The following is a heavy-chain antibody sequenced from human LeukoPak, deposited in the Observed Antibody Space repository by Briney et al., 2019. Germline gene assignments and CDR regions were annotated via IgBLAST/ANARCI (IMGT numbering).Heavy chain of an antibody. CDR1: GGTFSSYT. CDR2: IIPILGIA. D-gene: IGHD2-2*01. Sequence: SVKVSCKASGGTFSSYTISWVRQAPGQGLEWMGRIIPILGIANYAQKFQGRVTITADKSMSTAYMEVSRLRSDDTAVYYCARANFLYCSSSTCLFDYWGQGTLVTVSS. V-gene: IGHV1-69*02. J-gene: IGHJ4*02. CDR3: ARANFLYCSSSTCLFDY.